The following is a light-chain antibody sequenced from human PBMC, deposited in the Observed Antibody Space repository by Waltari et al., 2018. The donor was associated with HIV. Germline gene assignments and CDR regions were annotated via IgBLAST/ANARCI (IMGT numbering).Light chain of an antibody. CDR1: PSHIGNNF. CDR2: DNH. V-gene: IGLV1-51*01. CDR3: GTWDTSLNAGV. Sequence: QSVLTQPPAVSAAPGQKVTISCSGTPSHIGNNFVSWYQKLQGTAPKLLIFDNHKRPSGVSDRFSASKSATSATLDITGLHTGDEAEYYCGTWDTSLNAGVFGGGTKVSVL. J-gene: IGLJ2*01.